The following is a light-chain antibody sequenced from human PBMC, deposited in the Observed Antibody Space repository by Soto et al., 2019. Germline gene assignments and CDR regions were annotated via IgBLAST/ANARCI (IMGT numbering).Light chain of an antibody. Sequence: QSALTQPPSASGSPGQSVTISCTGTSSDVGGYKYVSWYQQHPDKAPKLMIFEVNKRPSGVPDRFSGSKSGNTAYLTVSGLQAEDEADYYCSSYAGINNLGVFGTGTKLTVL. CDR2: EVN. V-gene: IGLV2-8*01. J-gene: IGLJ1*01. CDR1: SSDVGGYKY. CDR3: SSYAGINNLGV.